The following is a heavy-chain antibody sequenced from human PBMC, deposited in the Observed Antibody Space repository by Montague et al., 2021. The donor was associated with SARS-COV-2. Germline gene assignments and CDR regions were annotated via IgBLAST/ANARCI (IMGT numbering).Heavy chain of an antibody. CDR2: IYYSGST. CDR1: GGSISSSSYY. CDR3: ARQSPVTMIVVVISGRFDY. V-gene: IGHV4-39*01. J-gene: IGHJ4*02. Sequence: SETLSLTCTVSGGSISSSSYYWGWIRQPPGKGLEWIGSIYYSGSTYYNPSLKSRVTISVDTSKNQLSLKLSSVTAADTAVYYCARQSPVTMIVVVISGRFDYWGQGTLVTVSS. D-gene: IGHD3-22*01.